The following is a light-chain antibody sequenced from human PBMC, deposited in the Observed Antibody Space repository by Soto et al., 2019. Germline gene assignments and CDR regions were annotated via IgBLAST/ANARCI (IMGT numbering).Light chain of an antibody. CDR3: CSYAGSSLYV. J-gene: IGLJ1*01. CDR2: EGS. Sequence: QSVLTQPASVSGSPGQSITISCTGTSSDVGSYNLVSWYQQHPGKATKLMIYEGSRRPSGVSNRFSGSKSGNTASLTISGLQAEDEADYYCCSYAGSSLYVFGTGTKATVL. CDR1: SSDVGSYNL. V-gene: IGLV2-23*01.